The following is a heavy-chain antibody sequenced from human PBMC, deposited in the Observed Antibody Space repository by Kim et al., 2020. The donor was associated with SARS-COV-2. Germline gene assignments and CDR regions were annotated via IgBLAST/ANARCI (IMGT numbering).Heavy chain of an antibody. CDR1: GYTFSDYY. CDR2: ISPDGDSA. V-gene: IGHV1-46*01. D-gene: IGHD7-27*01. CDR3: VRADPGQHFDS. Sequence: ASVKVSCKASGYTFSDYYMHWVRQAPGQGLEWMGIISPDGDSANYTQRFQGRVTMTRDPSTSKVYLELSSLRSEDTGIYYCVRADPGQHFDSWGQGTQVTVSS. J-gene: IGHJ4*02.